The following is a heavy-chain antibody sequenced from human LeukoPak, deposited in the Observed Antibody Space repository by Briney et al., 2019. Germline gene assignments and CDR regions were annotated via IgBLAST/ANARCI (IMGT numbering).Heavy chain of an antibody. J-gene: IGHJ5*02. CDR1: GFTFSSYA. D-gene: IGHD3-22*01. CDR2: ISYDGSNK. CDR3: ARDTVPHYYDSSGSNWFDP. V-gene: IGHV3-30*04. Sequence: GRSLRLSCAASGFTFSSYAMHWVRQAPGKGLEWVAVISYDGSNKYYADSVKGRFTISRDNSKNTLYLQMNSLRAEDTAVYYCARDTVPHYYDSSGSNWFDPWAREPWSPSPQ.